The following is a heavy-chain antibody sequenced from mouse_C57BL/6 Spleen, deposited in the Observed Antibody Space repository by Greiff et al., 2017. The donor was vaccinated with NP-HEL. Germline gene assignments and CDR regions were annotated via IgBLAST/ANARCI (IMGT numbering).Heavy chain of an antibody. CDR3: ARHYYGSIFAY. J-gene: IGHJ3*01. V-gene: IGHV1-82*01. CDR1: GYAFSSSW. Sequence: QVQLQQSGPELVKPGASVKISCKASGYAFSSSWMNWVKQRPGKGLEWIGRIYPGDGDTNYNGKFKGKATLTADKSSSTAYMQLSSLTSEDSAVYFCARHYYGSIFAYWGQGTLVTVSA. D-gene: IGHD1-1*01. CDR2: IYPGDGDT.